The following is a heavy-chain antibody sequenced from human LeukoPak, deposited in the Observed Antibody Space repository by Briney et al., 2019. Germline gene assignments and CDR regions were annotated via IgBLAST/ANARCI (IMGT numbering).Heavy chain of an antibody. CDR2: IHTDKVNT. Sequence: ATVKVPCKASGYMFTSYGISWVRQAPGQGLEWMGWIHTDKVNTNYTQNVQVRVIRNTATSTSTAYMERRSLGSDDTAVYYCASQSRIVARSGDDAFDIWGQGTMVTVAS. CDR3: ASQSRIVARSGDDAFDI. CDR1: GYMFTSYG. J-gene: IGHJ3*02. V-gene: IGHV1-18*01. D-gene: IGHD6-6*01.